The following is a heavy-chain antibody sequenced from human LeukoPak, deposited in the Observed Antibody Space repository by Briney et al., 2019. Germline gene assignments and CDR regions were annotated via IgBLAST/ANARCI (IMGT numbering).Heavy chain of an antibody. Sequence: PSETLSLTCTVSGGSISSYYWSWIRQPPGKGLEWIGYIYYSGSTNYNPSLKSRVTISVDTSKNQFSLKLSSVTAADTAVYYCARAAEWFGVKHDYWGQGTLVTVSS. V-gene: IGHV4-59*01. J-gene: IGHJ4*02. CDR1: GGSISSYY. CDR2: IYYSGST. D-gene: IGHD3-10*01. CDR3: ARAAEWFGVKHDY.